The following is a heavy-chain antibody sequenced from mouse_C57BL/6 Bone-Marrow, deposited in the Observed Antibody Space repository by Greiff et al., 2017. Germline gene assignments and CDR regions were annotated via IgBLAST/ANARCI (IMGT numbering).Heavy chain of an antibody. CDR2: INPGSGGT. CDR1: GYAFTNYL. CDR3: ARSSWYFDV. J-gene: IGHJ1*03. Sequence: QVQLQQSGAELVRPGTSVKVSCKASGYAFTNYLIEWVKQRPGHGLEWIGGINPGSGGTNYNEKFKGKATLTADKSSSTAYMQLSSLTSEDSAVYFCARSSWYFDVGGTGTTVTVSS. V-gene: IGHV1-54*01.